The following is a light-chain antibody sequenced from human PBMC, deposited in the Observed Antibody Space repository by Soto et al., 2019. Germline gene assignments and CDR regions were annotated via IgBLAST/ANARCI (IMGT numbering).Light chain of an antibody. J-gene: IGKJ1*01. CDR3: RKYNSAPRT. Sequence: DIQMTQSPSSLPASVGDRVTITCRASHDISNYLAWFQQKPGKVPKLLIYTASTLQSGVPSRFSGSGSGTDFTLTISSLQPEDVATYYCRKYNSAPRTFGQGTKVEIK. CDR2: TAS. CDR1: HDISNY. V-gene: IGKV1-27*01.